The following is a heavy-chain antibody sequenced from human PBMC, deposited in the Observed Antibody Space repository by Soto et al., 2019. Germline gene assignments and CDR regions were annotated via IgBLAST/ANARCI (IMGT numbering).Heavy chain of an antibody. D-gene: IGHD6-13*01. Sequence: GESLKISCKGYGYSFTSYWINWVRQMPGKGLEWMGIIYPGDSGTRYSPSFQGQVTISADKSIDTAYLQWRSLKASDTAVYYCARHHGSPGSYFGLDVWGQGTTVTVSS. J-gene: IGHJ6*02. CDR3: ARHHGSPGSYFGLDV. V-gene: IGHV5-51*01. CDR1: GYSFTSYW. CDR2: IYPGDSGT.